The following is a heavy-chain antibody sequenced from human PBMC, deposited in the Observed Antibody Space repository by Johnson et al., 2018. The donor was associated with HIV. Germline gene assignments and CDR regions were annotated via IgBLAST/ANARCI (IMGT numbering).Heavy chain of an antibody. J-gene: IGHJ3*02. V-gene: IGHV3-66*01. Sequence: MLLVESGGGLVQPGGSLRLSCAASGFTVSSNYMSWVRQAPGKGLEWVSVIYSGGSTYYADSVKGRFTISRDNSKNTLYLQMNSLRAEDTAVYYCARGLDRGSRWFGAFDIWGQGTMVTVSS. CDR1: GFTVSSNY. CDR2: IYSGGST. D-gene: IGHD6-13*01. CDR3: ARGLDRGSRWFGAFDI.